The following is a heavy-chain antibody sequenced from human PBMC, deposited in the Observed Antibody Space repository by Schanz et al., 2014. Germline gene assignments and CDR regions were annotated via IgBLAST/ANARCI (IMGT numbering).Heavy chain of an antibody. D-gene: IGHD6-13*01. V-gene: IGHV1-46*01. J-gene: IGHJ4*02. CDR1: GYTFTTYY. Sequence: QVQLLQSGAEVKKPGASMKVSCKASGYTFTTYYMLWVRQAPGQGLEWMGIINPSGGSTRYGQKFQGRITVTTDTSTSTVYMELSSLRSEDTAVYYCASSGAGYSSSWDFDYWGQGTLVTVSS. CDR2: INPSGGST. CDR3: ASSGAGYSSSWDFDY.